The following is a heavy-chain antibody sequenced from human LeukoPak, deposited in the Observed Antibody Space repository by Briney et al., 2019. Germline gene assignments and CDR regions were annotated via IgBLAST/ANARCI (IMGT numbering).Heavy chain of an antibody. D-gene: IGHD4-11*01. V-gene: IGHV1-69*05. Sequence: GASVKVSRKASGGTFSSYAISWVRQAPGQGLEWMGRIIPIFGTANYAQKFQGRVTITTDESTSTAYMELSSLRSEDTAVYYCARDRLTTGGDYWGQGTLVTVSS. J-gene: IGHJ4*02. CDR2: IIPIFGTA. CDR3: ARDRLTTGGDY. CDR1: GGTFSSYA.